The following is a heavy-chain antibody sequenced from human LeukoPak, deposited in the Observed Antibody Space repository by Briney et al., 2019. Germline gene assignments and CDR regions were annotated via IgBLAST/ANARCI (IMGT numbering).Heavy chain of an antibody. CDR3: ARDPTDNYYYFYAMDV. D-gene: IGHD1-14*01. CDR2: VYYSGST. CDR1: GGSISTYF. Sequence: SETLSLTCTVSGGSISTYFWSWIRQPPGKGLEWIGYVYYSGSTNYNPSLKSRATILVDTSKNQFSLKLTSVTAADTAVYYCARDPTDNYYYFYAMDVWGQGTTVTVSS. V-gene: IGHV4-59*01. J-gene: IGHJ6*02.